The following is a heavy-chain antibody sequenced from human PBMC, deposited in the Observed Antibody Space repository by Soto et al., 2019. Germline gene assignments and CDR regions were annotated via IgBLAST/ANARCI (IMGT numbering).Heavy chain of an antibody. Sequence: QVSLQESGPGLVKPSQTLSLTCFVSGDSINNGESYWSWIRQPPGKALEWIAYIYYNMITHYNPSLKSRVNISLDPSKNHFSLKMTSVTDADTAVYSCARGIQEGFDPWGQGTLVTVSS. V-gene: IGHV4-30-4*01. CDR1: GDSINNGESY. D-gene: IGHD5-18*01. CDR2: IYYNMIT. J-gene: IGHJ5*02. CDR3: ARGIQEGFDP.